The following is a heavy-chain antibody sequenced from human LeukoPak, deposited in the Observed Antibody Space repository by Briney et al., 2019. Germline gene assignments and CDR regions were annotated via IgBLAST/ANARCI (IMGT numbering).Heavy chain of an antibody. J-gene: IGHJ4*02. V-gene: IGHV4-59*08. CDR2: ISHIGGT. Sequence: SETLSLTCTVSGGSISSYYWSWIRQPAGKGLEWIGYISHIGGTNYSPSVRSRVTMSLDTSENQFSLRLSSVTAADTAVYYCARQGYVSSYYGPFDYWGQGSLVTVSS. D-gene: IGHD6-13*01. CDR3: ARQGYVSSYYGPFDY. CDR1: GGSISSYY.